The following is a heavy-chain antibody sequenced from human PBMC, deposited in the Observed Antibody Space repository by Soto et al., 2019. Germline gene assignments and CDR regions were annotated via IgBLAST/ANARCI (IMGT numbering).Heavy chain of an antibody. CDR3: ARDSAKGWFDP. CDR1: GYTFTSDG. CDR2: ISAYNGNT. D-gene: IGHD3-10*01. J-gene: IGHJ5*02. V-gene: IGHV1-18*01. Sequence: GASVEVSCKASGYTFTSDGISWVRQAPGQGLEWMGWISAYNGNTNYAQKLQGRVTMTTDTSTSTAYMELRSLTAADTAVYYCARDSAKGWFDPWGQGTLVTVSS.